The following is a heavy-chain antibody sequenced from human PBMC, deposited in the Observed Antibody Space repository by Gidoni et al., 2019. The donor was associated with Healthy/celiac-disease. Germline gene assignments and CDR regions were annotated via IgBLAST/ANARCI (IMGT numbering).Heavy chain of an antibody. CDR2: IYYSGST. CDR3: ARVNSGSYHRHY. V-gene: IGHV4-61*01. CDR1: GGSVSSGSYY. D-gene: IGHD1-26*01. J-gene: IGHJ4*02. Sequence: QVQLQESGPGLVKPSETLSLTCTVSGGSVSSGSYYWSWIRQPPGKGLEWIGYIYYSGSTNYNPSLKSRVTISVDTSKNQFSLKLSSVTAADTAVYYCARVNSGSYHRHYWGQGTLVTVSS.